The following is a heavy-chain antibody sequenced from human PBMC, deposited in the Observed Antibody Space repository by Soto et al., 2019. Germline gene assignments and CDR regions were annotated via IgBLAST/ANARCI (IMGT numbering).Heavy chain of an antibody. D-gene: IGHD6-6*01. Sequence: QVQLQQSGPGLVKPSQTLSLTCAISGDSVSSNDAVWNWIRQSPSRGLEWLGRTYYRSIWQTEHGVSVKGRMTITPAASKNHLYLHLTSVTPDDTAMYYCARLVGNSSLDHWGQGTLVTVPA. V-gene: IGHV6-1*01. CDR3: ARLVGNSSLDH. CDR2: TYYRSIWQT. J-gene: IGHJ4*02. CDR1: GDSVSSNDAV.